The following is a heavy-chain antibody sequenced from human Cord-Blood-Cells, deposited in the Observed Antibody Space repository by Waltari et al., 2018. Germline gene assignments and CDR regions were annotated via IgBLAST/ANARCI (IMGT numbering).Heavy chain of an antibody. V-gene: IGHV1-2*04. D-gene: IGHD7-27*01. CDR3: ARDKLGMGMDI. CDR2: VNAHSGGT. J-gene: IGHJ3*02. Sequence: QVQLVQSGAEVKKPGASVKVSCKAPGYTFTGYYMHWVRQAPGQGLEWMRWVNAHSGGTNYAQKFRGWVTMPRDTSISTAYMVLGRLRSDDTAVYYCARDKLGMGMDIWRKATMVTVSS. CDR1: GYTFTGYY.